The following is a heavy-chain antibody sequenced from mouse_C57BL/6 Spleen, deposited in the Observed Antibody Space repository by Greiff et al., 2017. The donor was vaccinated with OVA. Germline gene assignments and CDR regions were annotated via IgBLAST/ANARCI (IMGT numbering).Heavy chain of an antibody. D-gene: IGHD6-1*01. CDR1: GYAFSSSW. V-gene: IGHV1-82*01. CDR3: ARNGRGAWFAY. Sequence: VQLQQSGPELVKPGASVKISCKASGYAFSSSWMNWVKQRPGKGLEWIGRIYPGDGDTNYNGKFKGKATLTADKSSSTAYMQLSSLTSEDSAVYFCARNGRGAWFAYWGQGTLFTVSA. J-gene: IGHJ3*01. CDR2: IYPGDGDT.